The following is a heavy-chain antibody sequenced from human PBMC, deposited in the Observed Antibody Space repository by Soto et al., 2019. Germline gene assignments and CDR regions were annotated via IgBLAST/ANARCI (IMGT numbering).Heavy chain of an antibody. CDR1: GYTFTSYY. V-gene: IGHV1-46*01. CDR2: INPSAGRT. D-gene: IGHD6-6*01. Sequence: QVQLVQSGAEVKKPGASVKVSCKASGYTFTSYYIHWVRQAPGQGLEWMGIINPSAGRTSYAQKFQGRVTMTRDTSTSTVYTELSSLSSEDTAVYYCARGGQCSTSSWGNWFDPWGQGTLVTVSS. J-gene: IGHJ5*02. CDR3: ARGGQCSTSSWGNWFDP.